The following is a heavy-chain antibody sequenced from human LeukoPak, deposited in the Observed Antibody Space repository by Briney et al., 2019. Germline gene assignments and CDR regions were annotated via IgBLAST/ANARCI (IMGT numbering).Heavy chain of an antibody. CDR2: ISGSGGST. Sequence: GGSLRLSCAASGFTFSSYAMSWVRQAPGKGQEWVSAISGSGGSTYYADSVKGRFTISRDNAKNSLYLQMNSLRAEDTAVYYCAREVSGYDYWGQGTLVTVSS. CDR3: AREVSGYDY. CDR1: GFTFSSYA. J-gene: IGHJ4*02. D-gene: IGHD5-12*01. V-gene: IGHV3-23*01.